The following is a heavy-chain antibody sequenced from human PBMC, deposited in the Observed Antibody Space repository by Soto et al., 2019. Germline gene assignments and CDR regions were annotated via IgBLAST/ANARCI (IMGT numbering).Heavy chain of an antibody. J-gene: IGHJ4*02. V-gene: IGHV3-23*01. D-gene: IGHD2-21*02. CDR3: AKAFGDWYPFEK. CDR1: GFTFGSYA. Sequence: GGSLRLSCVASGFTFGSYAMTWVRRAPGKGLEWVSTINDNGNLRYYAESVRGRFAISRDNSKNTLYLQLNNLRAEDSARYYCAKAFGDWYPFEKWGLGALVTVSS. CDR2: INDNGNLR.